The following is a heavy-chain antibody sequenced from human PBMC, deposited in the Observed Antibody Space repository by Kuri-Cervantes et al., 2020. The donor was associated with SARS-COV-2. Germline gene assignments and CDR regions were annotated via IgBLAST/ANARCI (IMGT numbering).Heavy chain of an antibody. D-gene: IGHD6-19*01. CDR2: ISYDGSNK. Sequence: GESLKISCAVSGFTFNNYDLIWVRQAPGKGLEWVAVISYDGSNKYYADSVKGRFTISRDNSKNTLYLQMNSLRAEDTAVYYCAKCLAGQWLVPGYYYGMDVWGQGTTVTVSS. CDR3: AKCLAGQWLVPGYYYGMDV. J-gene: IGHJ6*02. V-gene: IGHV3-30*18. CDR1: GFTFNNYD.